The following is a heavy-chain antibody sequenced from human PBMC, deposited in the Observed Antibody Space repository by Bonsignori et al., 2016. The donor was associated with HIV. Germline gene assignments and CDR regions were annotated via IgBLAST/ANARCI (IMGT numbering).Heavy chain of an antibody. V-gene: IGHV4-59*11. D-gene: IGHD1-26*01. CDR2: IYYSGST. CDR3: ARSGSHWFDP. Sequence: SETLSLTCTVSGGSISSHYWSWTRQPPGKGLEWIGYIYYSGSTNYNPSLQSRVTISVDTSKNQFSLKLSSVTAADTAVYYCARSGSHWFDPWGQGTLVTVSS. CDR1: GGSISSHY. J-gene: IGHJ5*02.